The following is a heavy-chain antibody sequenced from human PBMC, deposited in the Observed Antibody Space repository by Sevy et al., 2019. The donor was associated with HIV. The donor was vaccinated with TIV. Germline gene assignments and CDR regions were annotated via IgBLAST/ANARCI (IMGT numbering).Heavy chain of an antibody. CDR3: ARNPFDFWSGYYLFDY. D-gene: IGHD3-3*01. Sequence: SETLSLTCTVSGGSISSGGYYWSWIRQHPGKGLEWIGYIYYSRSTYYNPSLKSRVTISVDTSKNQFSLKLSSVTAADTAVYYCARNPFDFWSGYYLFDYWGHGTLVTVSS. V-gene: IGHV4-31*03. J-gene: IGHJ4*01. CDR2: IYYSRST. CDR1: GGSISSGGYY.